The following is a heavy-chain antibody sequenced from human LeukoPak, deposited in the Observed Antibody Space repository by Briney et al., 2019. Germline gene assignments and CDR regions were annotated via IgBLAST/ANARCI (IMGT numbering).Heavy chain of an antibody. CDR2: INHSGST. J-gene: IGHJ3*02. D-gene: IGHD6-13*01. CDR1: GGSFSGYY. V-gene: IGHV4-34*01. Sequence: SETLSLTCVVYGGSFSGYYWTWIRQPPGKGLEWIGEINHSGSTNYNPSLRSRVTISVDTSKNQFSLKLSSVTAADTAVYYCARLAAAGPDDAFDIWGQGTMVTVSS. CDR3: ARLAAAGPDDAFDI.